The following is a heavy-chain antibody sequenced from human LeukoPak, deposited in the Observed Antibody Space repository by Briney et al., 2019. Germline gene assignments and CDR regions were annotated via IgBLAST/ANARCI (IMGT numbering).Heavy chain of an antibody. J-gene: IGHJ3*02. D-gene: IGHD3-3*01. Sequence: SETLSLTCTVSGGSISSSSYYWGWIRQPPGTGLEWIGSIYYSGSTYYNPSLKSRVTISVDTSKNQFSLKLSSVTAADTAVYYCARGYGTHDFWSGYAFDIWGQGTMVTVSS. V-gene: IGHV4-39*01. CDR3: ARGYGTHDFWSGYAFDI. CDR2: IYYSGST. CDR1: GGSISSSSYY.